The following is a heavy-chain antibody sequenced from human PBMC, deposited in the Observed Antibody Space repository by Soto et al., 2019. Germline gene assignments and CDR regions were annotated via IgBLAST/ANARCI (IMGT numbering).Heavy chain of an antibody. J-gene: IGHJ4*02. Sequence: GGSLRLSCAASGFTFSSYGMHWVRQAPGKGLEWVAVIWYDGSNKYYADSVKGRFTISRDNSKNTLYLQMNSLRAEDTAVYYCARDTLYCSGGSCYLYYFDYWGQGTLVTVSS. CDR3: ARDTLYCSGGSCYLYYFDY. D-gene: IGHD2-15*01. V-gene: IGHV3-33*01. CDR2: IWYDGSNK. CDR1: GFTFSSYG.